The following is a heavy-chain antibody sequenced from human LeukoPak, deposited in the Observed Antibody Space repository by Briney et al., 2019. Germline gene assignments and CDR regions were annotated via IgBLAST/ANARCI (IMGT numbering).Heavy chain of an antibody. CDR3: AKGGESSSWLFDY. CDR1: GFTFSSYA. V-gene: IGHV3-23*01. CDR2: LSGSGLST. Sequence: GGSLRLSCAASGFTFSSYAMSWVRQAPGKGLQWVSALSGSGLSTYYADSGKGRFTISRDNSKNTLYLQMNSLRAEHTAVYYCAKGGESSSWLFDYWGQGTLVPVSS. J-gene: IGHJ4*02. D-gene: IGHD6-13*01.